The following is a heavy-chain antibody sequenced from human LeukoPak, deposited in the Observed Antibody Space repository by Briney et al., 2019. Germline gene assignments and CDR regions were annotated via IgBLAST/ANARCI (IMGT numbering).Heavy chain of an antibody. Sequence: SETQSLTCAVYGGSFSGYYWSWIRQPPGKGLEWIGSIYYSGSTYYNPSLKSRVTISVDTSKNQFSLKLSSVTAADTAVYYCASQRYSSGWLDYWGQGTLVTVSS. D-gene: IGHD6-19*01. CDR1: GGSFSGYY. V-gene: IGHV4-34*01. CDR3: ASQRYSSGWLDY. J-gene: IGHJ4*02. CDR2: IYYSGST.